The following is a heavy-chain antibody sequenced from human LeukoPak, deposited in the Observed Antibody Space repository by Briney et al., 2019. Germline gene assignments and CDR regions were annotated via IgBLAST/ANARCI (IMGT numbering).Heavy chain of an antibody. Sequence: GGSLRLSCTASGFTFGDYAMSWVRQAPGKELEWVGFIRSKAYGGTTEYAASVKGRFTISRDDSKSIAYLQMNSLKTEDTAVYYCTRVRSNLVSYYFDYWGQGTLVTVSS. CDR3: TRVRSNLVSYYFDY. CDR1: GFTFGDYA. D-gene: IGHD4-11*01. V-gene: IGHV3-49*04. CDR2: IRSKAYGGTT. J-gene: IGHJ4*02.